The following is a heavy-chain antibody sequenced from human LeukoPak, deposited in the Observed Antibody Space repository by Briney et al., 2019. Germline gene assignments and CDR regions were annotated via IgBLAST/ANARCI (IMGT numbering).Heavy chain of an antibody. CDR2: ISWNSGSI. J-gene: IGHJ4*02. V-gene: IGHV3-9*01. CDR3: AKDRTRYCSSTSCYAERYFDY. CDR1: GFTFDDYA. Sequence: GRSLRLSCAASGFTFDDYAMHWVRQAPGKGLEWVSGISWNSGSIGYADPVKGRFTISRDNAKNSLYLQMNSLRAEDTALYYCAKDRTRYCSSTSCYAERYFDYWGQGTLVTVSS. D-gene: IGHD2-2*01.